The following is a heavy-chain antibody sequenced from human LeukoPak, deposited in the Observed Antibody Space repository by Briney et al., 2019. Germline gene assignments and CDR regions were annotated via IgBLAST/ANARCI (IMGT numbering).Heavy chain of an antibody. CDR1: GFTFSNAW. D-gene: IGHD6-13*01. CDR2: IKSKIDGGTT. CDR3: TTEEDGSSWYLIEYFQH. Sequence: GGSLRLSCAASGFTFSNAWMSWVRQAPGKGLEWVGRIKSKIDGGTTDYAAPVKGRFTISRDDSKNTLYLQMNSLKTEDTAVYYCTTEEDGSSWYLIEYFQHWGQGTLVTVSS. V-gene: IGHV3-15*01. J-gene: IGHJ1*01.